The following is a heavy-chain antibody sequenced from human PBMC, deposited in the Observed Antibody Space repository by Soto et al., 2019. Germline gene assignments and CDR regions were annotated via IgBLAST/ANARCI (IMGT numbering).Heavy chain of an antibody. CDR2: IIPIFGTA. J-gene: IGHJ5*02. V-gene: IGHV1-69*05. D-gene: IGHD6-19*01. CDR1: GGTFSSYA. Sequence: SVKVSCKASGGTFSSYAISWVRQAPGQGLEWMGGIIPIFGTANYAQKFQGRVTMTRDESTSTAYMELSSLRSEDTAVYYCARDLAVATGFEPWGQGTLVTVSS. CDR3: ARDLAVATGFEP.